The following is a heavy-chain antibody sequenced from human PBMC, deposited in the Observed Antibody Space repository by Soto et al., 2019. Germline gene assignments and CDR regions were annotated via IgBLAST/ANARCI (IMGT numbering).Heavy chain of an antibody. J-gene: IGHJ4*02. CDR2: ISAYNGNT. CDR1: GYTFTSYG. D-gene: IGHD2-21*02. Sequence: QVQLVQSGAEVKKPGASVKVSCKASGYTFTSYGISWVRQAPGQGLEWMGWISAYNGNTNYEQKLQGRVTMTTDTSTSPAYMELSSLRSDDTAVYYCARDTVQAYCGGDCYSVTGDYWGQGTLVTVSS. CDR3: ARDTVQAYCGGDCYSVTGDY. V-gene: IGHV1-18*01.